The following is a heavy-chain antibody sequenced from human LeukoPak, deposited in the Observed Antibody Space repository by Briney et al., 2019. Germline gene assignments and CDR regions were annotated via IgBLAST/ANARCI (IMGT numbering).Heavy chain of an antibody. CDR2: IHPSGST. V-gene: IGHV4-4*07. CDR3: ARGSPVDYFDY. Sequence: SETLSLTCTVSGDSISSYYWSGVRQPAGKGLEWIGRIHPSGSTNYNPSLKSRVTLSVDTSKNQFSLKLSSVTAADTAVYYCARGSPVDYFDYWGQGALVTVSS. CDR1: GDSISSYY. J-gene: IGHJ4*02.